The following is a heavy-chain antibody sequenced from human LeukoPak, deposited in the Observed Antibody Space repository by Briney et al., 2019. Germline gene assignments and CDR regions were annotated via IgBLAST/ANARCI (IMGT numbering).Heavy chain of an antibody. V-gene: IGHV3-48*03. D-gene: IGHD3-3*01. CDR1: GLTFSNFK. Sequence: GGSLRLSCAVSGLTFSNFKMNWVRQARGKGLEWVSYISDSGRTTFYADSVKGRFTISRDNAKNSLYLQMSSLRVEDTAVYYCASWAGNTQSDSWSGPFDYWGQGTLVTVSS. J-gene: IGHJ4*02. CDR3: ASWAGNTQSDSWSGPFDY. CDR2: ISDSGRTT.